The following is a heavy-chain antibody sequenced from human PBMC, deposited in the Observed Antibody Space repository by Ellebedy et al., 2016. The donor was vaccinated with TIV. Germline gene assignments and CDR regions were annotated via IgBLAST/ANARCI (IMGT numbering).Heavy chain of an antibody. D-gene: IGHD2-8*01. CDR2: FDPEDGET. V-gene: IGHV1-24*01. CDR3: AKDLRYCTNGVCFKRFDAFDI. Sequence: AASVKVSCKVSGYTLTELSIHWVRQAPGKGLEWMGGFDPEDGETTNAQKFQGRVTMTEATSTDTAYMELSSLRSEDTAVYYGAKDLRYCTNGVCFKRFDAFDIWGQGTMVTVSS. CDR1: GYTLTELS. J-gene: IGHJ3*02.